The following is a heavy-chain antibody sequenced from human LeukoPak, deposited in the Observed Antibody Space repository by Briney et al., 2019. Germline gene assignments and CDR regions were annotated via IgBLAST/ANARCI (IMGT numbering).Heavy chain of an antibody. Sequence: SETLSLTCAVYGGSFSGHYWSWIRQPPGKGLEWIGEINHSGSTNYNPSLKSRVTISVDTSKNQFSLKLSSVTAVDTAVYYCARAPYYDFWSSYPTKLRANWFDPWGQGTLVTVSS. D-gene: IGHD3-3*01. V-gene: IGHV4-34*01. CDR2: INHSGST. J-gene: IGHJ5*02. CDR3: ARAPYYDFWSSYPTKLRANWFDP. CDR1: GGSFSGHY.